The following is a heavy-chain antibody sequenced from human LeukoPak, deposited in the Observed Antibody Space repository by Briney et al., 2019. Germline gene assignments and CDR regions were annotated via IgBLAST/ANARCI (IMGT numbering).Heavy chain of an antibody. CDR1: XFIFSSYS. CDR2: ISSSSSYI. Sequence: GSLRLXCAASXFIFSSYSMNWVRQAPGKGLEWVSSISSSSSYIYYADSVKGRFTISRDNAKNSLYLQMNSLRAEDTAVYYCARDTGYSSGWYQGYWGQGTLVTVSS. CDR3: ARDTGYSSGWYQGY. J-gene: IGHJ4*02. D-gene: IGHD6-19*01. V-gene: IGHV3-21*01.